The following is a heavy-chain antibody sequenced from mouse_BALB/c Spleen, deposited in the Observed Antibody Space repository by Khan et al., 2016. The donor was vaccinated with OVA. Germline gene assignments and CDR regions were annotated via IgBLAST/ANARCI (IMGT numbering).Heavy chain of an antibody. CDR1: GYTFINYW. J-gene: IGHJ2*01. D-gene: IGHD1-1*01. CDR2: INPSTGYT. Sequence: QMQLEESGAELAKPGASVKMSCKASGYTFINYWILWVKQRPGQGLEWIGYINPSTGYTEYNQNFKDKATLTADKSSSTAYMQLSSLTFEDSAVYYCARRGLRWDFDYWGQGTTLTVSS. CDR3: ARRGLRWDFDY. V-gene: IGHV1-7*01.